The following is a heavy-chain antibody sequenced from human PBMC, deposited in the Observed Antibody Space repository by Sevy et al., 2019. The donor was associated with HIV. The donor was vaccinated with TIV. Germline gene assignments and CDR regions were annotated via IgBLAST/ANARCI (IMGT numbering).Heavy chain of an antibody. Sequence: GGSLRLSCAASGFTFSSYGMHWVRQAPGKGLEWVAVISYDGSNKYYADSVKGRFTISRDNSKNMLYLQMNSLRAEDTAVYYCAKGVYSGYDVVGAFDIWGQGTMVTVSS. CDR1: GFTFSSYG. CDR3: AKGVYSGYDVVGAFDI. CDR2: ISYDGSNK. J-gene: IGHJ3*02. V-gene: IGHV3-30*18. D-gene: IGHD5-12*01.